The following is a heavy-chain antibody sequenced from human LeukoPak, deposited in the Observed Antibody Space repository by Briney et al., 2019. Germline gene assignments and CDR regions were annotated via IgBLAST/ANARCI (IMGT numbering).Heavy chain of an antibody. CDR2: IYTSGST. J-gene: IGHJ5*02. V-gene: IGHV4-4*09. D-gene: IGHD6-13*01. CDR1: GGSICSYY. Sequence: SETLSLTCTVSGGSICSYYWSWIRQPPGKGLEWIGYIYTSGSTNYNPSLKSRVTISVDTSKNQFSLKLSSVTAADTAVYYCARYSSSWYNWFDPWGQGTLVTVSS. CDR3: ARYSSSWYNWFDP.